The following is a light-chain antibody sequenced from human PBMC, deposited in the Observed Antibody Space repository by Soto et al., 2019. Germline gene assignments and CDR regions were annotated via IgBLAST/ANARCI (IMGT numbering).Light chain of an antibody. J-gene: IGKJ1*01. CDR3: QQYNGYSTWT. V-gene: IGKV1-5*01. CDR2: DAS. Sequence: DIQMTPSPSTLSASVGDRVTITCRASQSINNWLAWLQQKPGKAPELLIYDASILKSGVPSRFSGSGSGTEFTLTISSLQPDDFATYYCQQYNGYSTWTFGQGTKVDIK. CDR1: QSINNW.